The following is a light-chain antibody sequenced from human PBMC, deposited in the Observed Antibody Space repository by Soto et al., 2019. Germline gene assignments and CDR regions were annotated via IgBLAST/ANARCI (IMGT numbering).Light chain of an antibody. Sequence: EIVMAQYPATLSVSPGERATLSCMASQSVGSNLAWYQQKPGQAPRLLIYGASTRVTGIPARFRGSGSGTEFTLTVDTLQSEDIAIYYCQQYYHWPVTFGGGTKVDI. CDR2: GAS. J-gene: IGKJ4*01. V-gene: IGKV3-15*01. CDR3: QQYYHWPVT. CDR1: QSVGSN.